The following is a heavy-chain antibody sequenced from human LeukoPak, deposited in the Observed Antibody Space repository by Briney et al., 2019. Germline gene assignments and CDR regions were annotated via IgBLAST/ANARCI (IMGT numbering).Heavy chain of an antibody. CDR3: AKGGGPNFDI. CDR1: AGSISSDY. CDR2: IYSNGRT. D-gene: IGHD3-16*01. J-gene: IGHJ3*02. V-gene: IGHV4-59*08. Sequence: SETLSLTCNVSAGSISSDYWSWIRHSPGKGLEWIGYIYSNGRTNYNPSLESRITISIDKSGDQFSLKLMSVTAADTAVDFCAKGGGPNFDIWGQGTMVTVSS.